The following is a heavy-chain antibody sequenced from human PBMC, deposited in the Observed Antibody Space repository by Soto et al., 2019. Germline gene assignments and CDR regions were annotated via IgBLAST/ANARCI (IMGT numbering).Heavy chain of an antibody. CDR1: RGSINSGGYF. Sequence: SETLSLTCTVSRGSINSGGYFWSWIRHHPGKGLEWIGSIFYSGIHYYNPSLKSRCSMSVDTSKRQLSLRLRLATAADTAVYYCARGRTYYDSWAQGTLVTVSS. CDR2: IFYSGIH. V-gene: IGHV4-31*03. CDR3: ARGRTYYDS. D-gene: IGHD3-10*01. J-gene: IGHJ4*02.